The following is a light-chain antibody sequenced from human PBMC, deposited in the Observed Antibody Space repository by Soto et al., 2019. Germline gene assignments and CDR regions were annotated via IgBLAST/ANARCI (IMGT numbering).Light chain of an antibody. J-gene: IGLJ1*01. CDR1: SSNIGAGYE. V-gene: IGLV1-40*01. Sequence: QSELTQPPSVSGAPGQRVTISCTGSSSNIGAGYEVHWYQHLPGKAPKLLIYGNTNRPSGVPDRFSGSKSGTSASLAITGLQAEDEADYYCQSYDSSLSASYVFGGGTKLTVL. CDR3: QSYDSSLSASYV. CDR2: GNT.